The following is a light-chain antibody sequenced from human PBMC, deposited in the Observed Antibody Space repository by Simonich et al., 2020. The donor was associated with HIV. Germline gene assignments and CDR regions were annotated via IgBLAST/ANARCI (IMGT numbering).Light chain of an antibody. Sequence: DIQMTQLPSTLPASVGDRVTITCRASQSINTYLNWYQEKTGKAPKLLIYGASNLQSEVPSRFSGSGSGTDFTLTISSLQPEDFATYYCQQSYSTPITFGQGTRLEI. CDR2: GAS. V-gene: IGKV1-39*01. CDR3: QQSYSTPIT. J-gene: IGKJ5*01. CDR1: QSINTY.